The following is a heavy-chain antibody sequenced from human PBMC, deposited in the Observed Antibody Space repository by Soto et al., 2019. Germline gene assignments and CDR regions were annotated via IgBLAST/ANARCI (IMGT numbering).Heavy chain of an antibody. CDR1: GYTFNSYS. Sequence: ASVKDSGKASGYTFNSYSMRWVRQAPGQRLEWMGWINAGNGNTKYSQKFQGRVTITRDTSASTAYMELSSLRSEDTAVYYCARSDGPLGDYWGQGTLVTVSS. CDR2: INAGNGNT. J-gene: IGHJ4*02. D-gene: IGHD4-17*01. CDR3: ARSDGPLGDY. V-gene: IGHV1-3*01.